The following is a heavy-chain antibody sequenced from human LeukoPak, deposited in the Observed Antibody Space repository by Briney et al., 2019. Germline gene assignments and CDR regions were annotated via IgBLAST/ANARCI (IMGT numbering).Heavy chain of an antibody. D-gene: IGHD2-15*01. Sequence: KASETLSLTCTVSGGSISSYYWSWIRQPPGKGLEWIGYIYYSGSTNYNPSLKSRVTISVDTSKNQFSLKLSSVTAADTAVYYCAKERVVVAARDAFDIWGQGTMVTVSS. J-gene: IGHJ3*02. CDR1: GGSISSYY. CDR3: AKERVVVAARDAFDI. CDR2: IYYSGST. V-gene: IGHV4-59*12.